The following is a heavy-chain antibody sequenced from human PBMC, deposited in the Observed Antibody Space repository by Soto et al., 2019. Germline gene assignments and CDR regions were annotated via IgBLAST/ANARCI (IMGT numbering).Heavy chain of an antibody. V-gene: IGHV3-30*03. CDR3: AAYRELRYFDWLLPSELPPNGMDV. D-gene: IGHD3-9*01. Sequence: PGGSLRLSCAASGFTFSSYGMHWVRQAPGKGLEWVAVISYDGSNKYYADSVKGRFTISRGNSKNTLYLQMNSLRAEDTAVYYCAAYRELRYFDWLLPSELPPNGMDVWGQGTTVTVSS. CDR1: GFTFSSYG. CDR2: ISYDGSNK. J-gene: IGHJ6*02.